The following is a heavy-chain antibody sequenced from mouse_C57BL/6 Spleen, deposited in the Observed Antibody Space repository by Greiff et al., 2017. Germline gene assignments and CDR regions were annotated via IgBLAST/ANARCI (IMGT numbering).Heavy chain of an antibody. CDR2: ISDGGSYT. V-gene: IGHV5-4*01. CDR1: GFTFSSYA. Sequence: EVKVVESGGGLVKPGGSLKLSCAASGFTFSSYAMSWVRQTPEKRLEWVATISDGGSYTYYPDNVKGRFTISRDNAKNNLYLQMSHLKSEDTAMYYCARDRGSYAMDYWGQGTSVTVS. J-gene: IGHJ4*01. D-gene: IGHD3-1*01. CDR3: ARDRGSYAMDY.